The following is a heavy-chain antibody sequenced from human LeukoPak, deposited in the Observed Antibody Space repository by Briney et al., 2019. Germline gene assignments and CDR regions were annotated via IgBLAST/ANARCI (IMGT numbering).Heavy chain of an antibody. D-gene: IGHD1-14*01. CDR1: GGSISSYY. Sequence: SETLSLTCTVSGGSISSYYWSWIRQPPGKGLEWIGYIFYSGSTNYNPSLKSRVTMSVDTSKNQFSLKLSSVTAADTAVYYCARQGRGRTPDYWGQGTLVTVSS. V-gene: IGHV4-59*08. CDR2: IFYSGST. J-gene: IGHJ4*02. CDR3: ARQGRGRTPDY.